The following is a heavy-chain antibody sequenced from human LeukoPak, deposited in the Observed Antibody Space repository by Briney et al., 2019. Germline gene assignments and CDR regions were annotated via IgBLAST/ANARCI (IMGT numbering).Heavy chain of an antibody. J-gene: IGHJ4*02. CDR3: AKNTWELLQ. CDR2: IYYSGST. D-gene: IGHD1-26*01. CDR1: GVSISSYS. V-gene: IGHV4-59*01. Sequence: SETLSLTCTVSGVSISSYSWSWIRQPPGKGLEWIGYIYYSGSTNYNPSLKSRVTISVDTSKNQFSLKLSSVTAADTAVYYCAKNTWELLQWGQGTLVTVSS.